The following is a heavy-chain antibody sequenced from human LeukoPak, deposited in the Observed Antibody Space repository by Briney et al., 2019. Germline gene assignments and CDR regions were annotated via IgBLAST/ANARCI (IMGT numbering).Heavy chain of an antibody. CDR1: GGSISRYY. V-gene: IGHV4-59*01. CDR3: ARGGDSSGPNDY. Sequence: SETLSLTCTVSGGSISRYYWSWLRQPPGKGLQWIGSIYYSGTTNYNASLKSRLTISVDTSKQQFSLKLRSVTAADTAVYYCARGGDSSGPNDYWGQGTLVTVSS. D-gene: IGHD3-22*01. CDR2: IYYSGTT. J-gene: IGHJ4*02.